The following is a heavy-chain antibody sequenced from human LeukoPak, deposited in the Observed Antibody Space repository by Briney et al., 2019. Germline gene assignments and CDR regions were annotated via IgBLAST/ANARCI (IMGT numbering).Heavy chain of an antibody. V-gene: IGHV4-4*09. D-gene: IGHD6-6*01. Sequence: SETLSLTCTVSGVSISSYYWSWIRQPPGKGLEWIGYIYTSGSTNYNPSLKSRVTISVDTSKNQFSLKLSSVTAADTAVYYRSSKEYSSSSDAFDILGHGTMVTVSS. CDR1: GVSISSYY. J-gene: IGHJ3*02. CDR2: IYTSGST. CDR3: SSKEYSSSSDAFDI.